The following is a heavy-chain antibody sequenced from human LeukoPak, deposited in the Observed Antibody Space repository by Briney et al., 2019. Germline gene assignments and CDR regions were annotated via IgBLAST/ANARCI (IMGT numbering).Heavy chain of an antibody. V-gene: IGHV3-30*01. Sequence: GRSLRLSWPVSGFTFGNYAMRCVRQDPGKGLVWVAVISYDGSNEYYADSVKGRFTVSRDNSKNSLYLQMNSLRVEDTAMYFCARGRGIYYLDYWGQGTRVTVSS. J-gene: IGHJ4*02. D-gene: IGHD2/OR15-2a*01. CDR3: ARGRGIYYLDY. CDR2: ISYDGSNE. CDR1: GFTFGNYA.